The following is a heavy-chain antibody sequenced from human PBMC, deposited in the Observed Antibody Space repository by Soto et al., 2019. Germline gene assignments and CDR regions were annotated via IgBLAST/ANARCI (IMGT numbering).Heavy chain of an antibody. D-gene: IGHD4-17*01. Sequence: PSETLSLTCTVSGGSVSPDYWDWIRQPPGKGLEWIGYIYYSGSTNYNPSLKSRVTISIDTSKNQFSLKLSSVTAADTAVYYCAGGGKNYGGEFEHWGQGTLVTV. CDR2: IYYSGST. J-gene: IGHJ4*02. CDR1: GGSVSPDY. CDR3: AGGGKNYGGEFEH. V-gene: IGHV4-59*02.